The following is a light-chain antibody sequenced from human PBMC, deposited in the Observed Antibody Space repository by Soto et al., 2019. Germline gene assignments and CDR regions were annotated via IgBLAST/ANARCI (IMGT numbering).Light chain of an antibody. CDR3: QSYDSSSGAYV. CDR1: SSNIGAGYD. V-gene: IGLV1-40*01. CDR2: GNS. J-gene: IGLJ1*01. Sequence: QSVLTQPPSVSGAPGQTVTISCTGSSSNIGAGYDVHWYQQLPGTAPKLLIYGNSNRPSGVPDRFSGAKSGTSASLAITWLHAADEAADYCQSYDSSSGAYVFGAGTKLTVL.